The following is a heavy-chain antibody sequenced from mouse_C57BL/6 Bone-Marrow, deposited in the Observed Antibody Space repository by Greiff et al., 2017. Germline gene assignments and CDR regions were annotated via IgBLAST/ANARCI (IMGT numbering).Heavy chain of an antibody. CDR3: ARLGITTVVAHWYFDV. CDR2: IYPSDSET. D-gene: IGHD1-1*01. CDR1: GYTFTSYW. Sequence: QVQLQQPGAELVRPGSSVKLSCKASGYTFTSYWMDWVKQRPGQGLEWIGNIYPSDSETHYNQKFKDKATLTVDKSSSTAYMQLSSLTSEDSAVYYCARLGITTVVAHWYFDVWGTGTTVTVSS. J-gene: IGHJ1*03. V-gene: IGHV1-61*01.